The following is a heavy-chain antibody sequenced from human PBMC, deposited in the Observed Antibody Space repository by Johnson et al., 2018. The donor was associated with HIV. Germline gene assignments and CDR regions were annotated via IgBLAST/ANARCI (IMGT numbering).Heavy chain of an antibody. CDR1: GFTFSSYA. V-gene: IGHV3-30-3*01. Sequence: QVQLVESGGGVVQPGRSLRLSCAASGFTFSSYAMHWVRQAPGKGLEWVAVISYDGRNKYYADSVKGRFPISRDNSKNTLYLQMNSLRAEDTAVYYCARECAWEVRPGALDIWGQGTMVTVSS. J-gene: IGHJ3*02. CDR3: ARECAWEVRPGALDI. D-gene: IGHD1-26*01. CDR2: ISYDGRNK.